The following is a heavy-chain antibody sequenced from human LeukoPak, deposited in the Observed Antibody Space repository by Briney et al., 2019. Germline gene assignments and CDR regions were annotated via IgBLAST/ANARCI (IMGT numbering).Heavy chain of an antibody. CDR1: DGSISSYS. CDR3: ARARTVDLFAREYVDV. CDR2: ISYSGST. J-gene: IGHJ6*02. V-gene: IGHV4-59*01. D-gene: IGHD2-8*02. Sequence: SETLSLTCTVSDGSISSYSWSWIRQPPGKGLEWIGYISYSGSTNYNPSLKSRVTISVDASKSQFSLNLSFVTAADTAVYYCARARTVDLFAREYVDVWGQGTMVTVSS.